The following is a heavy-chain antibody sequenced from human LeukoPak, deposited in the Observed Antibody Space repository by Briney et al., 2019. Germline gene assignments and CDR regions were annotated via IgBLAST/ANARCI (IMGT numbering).Heavy chain of an antibody. CDR2: ISAYNGNT. J-gene: IGHJ4*02. V-gene: IGHV1-18*01. Sequence: ASVKVSCKASGYTFTSYGISWVRQAPGQGLEWMAWISAYNGNTNYAQKLQGRVTMTTDTSTSTAYMELRSLRSDDTAVYYCARVHWFGELLRGRFDYWGQGTLVTVSS. D-gene: IGHD3-10*01. CDR3: ARVHWFGELLRGRFDY. CDR1: GYTFTSYG.